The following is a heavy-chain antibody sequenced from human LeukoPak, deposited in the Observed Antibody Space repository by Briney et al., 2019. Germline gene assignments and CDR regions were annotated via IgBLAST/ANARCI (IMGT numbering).Heavy chain of an antibody. J-gene: IGHJ3*02. CDR2: IKQDGSEK. V-gene: IGHV3-7*04. CDR1: GFTYSGYW. CDR3: ARPRRADAFDI. Sequence: GGSLRLSCAASGFTYSGYWMNGVRQAPGKGLEWVANIKQDGSEKYYVYSVKGRFTISRDNAKNSLYLQMNSLRADDTAVYYCARPRRADAFDIWGHGTMVTVSS.